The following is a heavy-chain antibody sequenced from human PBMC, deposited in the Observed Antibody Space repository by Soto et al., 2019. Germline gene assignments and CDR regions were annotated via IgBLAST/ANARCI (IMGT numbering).Heavy chain of an antibody. CDR2: IYYTGNT. D-gene: IGHD1-26*01. J-gene: IGHJ4*02. V-gene: IGHV4-59*01. CDR1: GGSISSYY. CDR3: ARVSTSGSWDFDY. Sequence: PSETLSLTCTVSGGSISSYYWSWIRQPPGKGLEWIGYIYYTGNTNYNPSLKSRVTISVDTSKNQFSLKLSSVTAADTAVYYCARVSTSGSWDFDYWGQGTLVPVSS.